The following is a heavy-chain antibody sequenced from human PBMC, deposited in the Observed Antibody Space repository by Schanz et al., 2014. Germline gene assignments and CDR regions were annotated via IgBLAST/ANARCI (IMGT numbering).Heavy chain of an antibody. V-gene: IGHV1-18*01. CDR2: ISTFRNEDT. CDR1: GYTFTSYG. J-gene: IGHJ4*02. D-gene: IGHD4-17*01. Sequence: QVQLVQSGAEVKKPGASVKVSCKASGYTFTSYGISWVRQAPGQGPEFMGWISTFRNEDTNSAQRFQGRLTMTTDTSTSTAYMELRSLRSEDTAVYYCARTIAYGGSSGYFDYWGQGTLVTVSS. CDR3: ARTIAYGGSSGYFDY.